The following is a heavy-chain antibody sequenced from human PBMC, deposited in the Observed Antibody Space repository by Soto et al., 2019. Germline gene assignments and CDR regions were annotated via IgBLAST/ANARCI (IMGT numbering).Heavy chain of an antibody. CDR1: GYTLTSYA. V-gene: IGHV1-3*01. CDR2: INAGNGNT. D-gene: IGHD6-6*01. J-gene: IGHJ4*02. CDR3: ARTKRIAAPFDY. Sequence: ASVKVSCKASGYTLTSYAMHWVRQAPGQRLEWMGWINAGNGNTKYSQKFQGRVTITRDTSASTAYMELSSLRSEDTAVYYCARTKRIAAPFDYWGQGTLVTVSS.